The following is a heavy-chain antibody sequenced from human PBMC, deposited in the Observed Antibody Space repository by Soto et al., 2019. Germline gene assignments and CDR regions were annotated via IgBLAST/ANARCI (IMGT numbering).Heavy chain of an antibody. D-gene: IGHD2-2*01. V-gene: IGHV4-39*01. J-gene: IGHJ4*02. CDR3: ARGYIVVVPAVGPLGY. CDR2: IYYSGST. Sequence: QLQLQESGPGLVKPSETLSLTCTVSGGSISSSSYYWGWIRQPPGKGLEWIGSIYYSGSTYYNPSLKSRVTISVDTSKNQFSLKLSSVTAADTAVYYCARGYIVVVPAVGPLGYWGQGTLVTVSS. CDR1: GGSISSSSYY.